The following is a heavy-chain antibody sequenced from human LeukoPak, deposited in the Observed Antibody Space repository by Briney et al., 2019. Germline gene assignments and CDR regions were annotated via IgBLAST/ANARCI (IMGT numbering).Heavy chain of an antibody. CDR2: ITKSSTTI. CDR1: GFTSNSYS. D-gene: IGHD6-19*01. CDR3: ARMYTSGWYLDY. Sequence: GGSLRLSCAASGFTSNSYSMNWVRQAPGEGLEWISYITKSSTTIHYADSVKGRFTISRDNAKNSLYLEMNSLRDEDTAVYYCARMYTSGWYLDYLGQGTLVTVSS. V-gene: IGHV3-48*02. J-gene: IGHJ4*02.